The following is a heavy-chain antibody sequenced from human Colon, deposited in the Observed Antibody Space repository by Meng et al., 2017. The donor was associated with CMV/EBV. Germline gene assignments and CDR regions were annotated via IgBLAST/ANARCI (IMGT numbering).Heavy chain of an antibody. CDR3: ATDPSTVTTNY. J-gene: IGHJ4*02. CDR1: EFAFSSYS. V-gene: IGHV3-64*02. CDR2: ISSDGRNT. D-gene: IGHD4-17*01. Sequence: GGSLRFSCAVSEFAFSSYSMHWVRQAPGKGLEYVSAISSDGRNTYYADSVKGRFSVSRDNSKNTLFLQMDSLRPEDTAVYYCATDPSTVTTNYWGQGTLVTVSS.